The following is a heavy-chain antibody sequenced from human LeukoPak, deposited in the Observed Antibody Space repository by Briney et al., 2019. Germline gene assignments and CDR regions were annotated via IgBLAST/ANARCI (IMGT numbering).Heavy chain of an antibody. CDR2: IYYSGTT. D-gene: IGHD3-10*01. CDR1: GGSISSSSSY. CDR3: ARHRGSGSFYVDFDY. Sequence: SETLSLTCTVSGGSISSSSSYWGWIRQPPGKGLEWIGSIYYSGTTYYNPSLKSPFTISVDTSKNQFTLKLSSVTAADTAVYYCARHRGSGSFYVDFDYWGQGTLVTVSS. J-gene: IGHJ4*02. V-gene: IGHV4-39*01.